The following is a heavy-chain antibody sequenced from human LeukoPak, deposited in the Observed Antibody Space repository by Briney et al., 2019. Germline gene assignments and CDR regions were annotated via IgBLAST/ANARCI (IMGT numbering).Heavy chain of an antibody. J-gene: IGHJ3*02. CDR3: ARAHRDYYDTSGPRGFDI. D-gene: IGHD3-22*01. CDR2: IYYSGST. Sequence: PSETLSLTCTVSGGSISSGGYYWSWIRQHPGKGLEWIGYIYYSGSTYYNPSLKSRVTISVDTSKNQFSLKLSSVTAADTAVYYCARAHRDYYDTSGPRGFDIWGQGTMVTVSS. CDR1: GGSISSGGYY. V-gene: IGHV4-31*03.